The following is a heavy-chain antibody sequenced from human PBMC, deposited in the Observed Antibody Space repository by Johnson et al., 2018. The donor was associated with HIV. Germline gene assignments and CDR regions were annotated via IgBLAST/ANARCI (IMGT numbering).Heavy chain of an antibody. J-gene: IGHJ3*02. Sequence: VQLVESGGGLVQPGRSLRLSCAASGFTFDNYAMHWVRQAPGKGLEWVSGLTWNSDTIAYVDSVKGRFTISRDSVKNSLYLQMNSLRVEDTAVYYCARERQLESSAFDIWGQGTMVTVSS. CDR3: ARERQLESSAFDI. CDR2: LTWNSDTI. CDR1: GFTFDNYA. V-gene: IGHV3-9*01. D-gene: IGHD6-6*01.